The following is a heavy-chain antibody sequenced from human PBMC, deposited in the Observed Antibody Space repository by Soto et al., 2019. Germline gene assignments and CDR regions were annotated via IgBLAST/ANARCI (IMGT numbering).Heavy chain of an antibody. CDR3: AAERVDTAANRYLLY. Sequence: QVHLQESGPGLVKPSQTLSLTCTISGGSISEGGYYRTWIRQHPQKGLEWIGFIYHDGGIYYNATFKNRVTLSLDDLERFSLKLTSMTAADAAVYYCAAERVDTAANRYLLYWGQGTLVTVSS. CDR2: IYHDGGI. V-gene: IGHV4-31*03. CDR1: GGSISEGGYY. J-gene: IGHJ4*02. D-gene: IGHD3-3*01.